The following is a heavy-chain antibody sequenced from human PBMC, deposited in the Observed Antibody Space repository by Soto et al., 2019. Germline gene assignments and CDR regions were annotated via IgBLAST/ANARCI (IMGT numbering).Heavy chain of an antibody. CDR2: IYYSGST. CDR1: GGSISSYY. Sequence: SETLSLTCTVSGGSISSYYWSWIRQPPGKGLEWIGYIYYSGSTNYNPSLKSRVTISVDTSKNQFSLKLSSVTAADTAVYYCGGGRGGIRRGEYIDYWGQGTLVTISS. CDR3: GGGRGGIRRGEYIDY. V-gene: IGHV4-59*01. J-gene: IGHJ4*02. D-gene: IGHD3-16*01.